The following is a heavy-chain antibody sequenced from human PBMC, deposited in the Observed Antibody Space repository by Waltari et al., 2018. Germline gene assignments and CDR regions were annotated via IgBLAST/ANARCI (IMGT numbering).Heavy chain of an antibody. V-gene: IGHV1-69*08. D-gene: IGHD5-12*01. CDR1: GGPFSSYA. CDR2: IIPSCGTA. J-gene: IGHJ5*02. Sequence: QVQLVQSGAEVKKPGSSVKVSCKASGGPFSSYAIRWVRQAPGQGLEWMGRIIPSCGTANYAQKFQGRVTITADKATSTAYMELSSLRSEDTAVYYCAREASGYDYGWFDPWGQGTLVTVSS. CDR3: AREASGYDYGWFDP.